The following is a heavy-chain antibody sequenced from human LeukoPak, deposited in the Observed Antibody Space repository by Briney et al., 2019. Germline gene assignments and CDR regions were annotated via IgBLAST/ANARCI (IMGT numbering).Heavy chain of an antibody. J-gene: IGHJ6*03. Sequence: AGGSLRLSCAASGFTFDDYGMSWVRHAPGKGLEWVSGINWNGGSTVYADSVKGRFTISRDNAKNSLYLQMNSLRAEDTALYYCARAGSAYYYYYMDVWGKGTTVTVSS. V-gene: IGHV3-20*04. CDR1: GFTFDDYG. D-gene: IGHD3-10*01. CDR3: ARAGSAYYYYYMDV. CDR2: INWNGGST.